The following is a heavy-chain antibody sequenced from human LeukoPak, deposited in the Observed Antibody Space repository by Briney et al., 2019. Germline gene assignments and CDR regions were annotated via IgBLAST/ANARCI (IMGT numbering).Heavy chain of an antibody. CDR3: ARAAFWSGYRYYGMDV. J-gene: IGHJ6*02. V-gene: IGHV4-34*01. CDR2: INHSGST. CDR1: GGSFSGYY. D-gene: IGHD3-3*01. Sequence: SETLSLTCAVYGGSFSGYYWSWIRQPPGKGLEWIGEINHSGSTNCNPSLKSRVTISVDTSKNQFSLKLSSVTAADTAVYYCARAAFWSGYRYYGMDVWGQGTTVTVSS.